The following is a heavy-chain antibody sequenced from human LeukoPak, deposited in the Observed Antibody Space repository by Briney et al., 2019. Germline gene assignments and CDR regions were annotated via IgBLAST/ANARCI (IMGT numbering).Heavy chain of an antibody. D-gene: IGHD5-18*01. Sequence: GESLKISCKASGYSFTRYWIGWVRQMPGKGLEWMGIIYPGDSNTKYSPSFQGQGTISADSSITTVYLQWSSLKASDSAMYYCARQPLYSYGSHGFDYWGQGTLVTVSS. CDR1: GYSFTRYW. CDR3: ARQPLYSYGSHGFDY. CDR2: IYPGDSNT. V-gene: IGHV5-51*01. J-gene: IGHJ4*02.